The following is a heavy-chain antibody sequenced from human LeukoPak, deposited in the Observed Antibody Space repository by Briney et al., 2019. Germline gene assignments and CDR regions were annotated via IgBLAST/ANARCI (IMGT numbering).Heavy chain of an antibody. D-gene: IGHD2-15*01. V-gene: IGHV3-74*01. J-gene: IGHJ5*02. Sequence: GGSLRLSCAASGFTLSSYWMYWVRQAPGKGLMWVSRTNSDGSSTTYADSVKGRFTISRDNAKNTPYLQMNSLRAEDTAVYYCATSRYCSGASCSYHWGQGTLVTVSS. CDR3: ATSRYCSGASCSYH. CDR2: TNSDGSST. CDR1: GFTLSSYW.